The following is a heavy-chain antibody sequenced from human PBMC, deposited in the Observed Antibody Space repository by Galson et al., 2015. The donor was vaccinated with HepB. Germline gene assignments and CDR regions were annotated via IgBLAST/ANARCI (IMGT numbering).Heavy chain of an antibody. V-gene: IGHV3-30*18. Sequence: SLRLSCAASGFTFSSYGMHWVRQAPGKGLEWVAVISYDGSNKYYADSVKGRFTISRDNSKNTLYLQMNSLRAEDTAVYYCANVERFLEWLPGFDYWGQGTLVTVSS. D-gene: IGHD3-3*01. J-gene: IGHJ4*02. CDR1: GFTFSSYG. CDR3: ANVERFLEWLPGFDY. CDR2: ISYDGSNK.